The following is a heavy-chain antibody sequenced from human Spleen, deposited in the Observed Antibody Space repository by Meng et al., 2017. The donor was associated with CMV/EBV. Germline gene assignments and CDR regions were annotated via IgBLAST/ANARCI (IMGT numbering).Heavy chain of an antibody. CDR3: AGVDTAENVIVSAARERRRWFDP. V-gene: IGHV1-2*06. J-gene: IGHJ5*02. CDR1: D. D-gene: IGHD2-2*01. CDR2: INADKGGT. Sequence: DMHWVRQATGKGREWMGRINADKGGTNDAQKYQGRGTKTRDTSISTAYMDLTRLRSDDTAVYYCAGVDTAENVIVSAARERRRWFDPWGQGTLVTVSS.